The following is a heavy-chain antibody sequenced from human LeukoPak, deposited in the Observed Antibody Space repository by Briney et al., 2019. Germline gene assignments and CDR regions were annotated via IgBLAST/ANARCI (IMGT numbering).Heavy chain of an antibody. CDR2: INPNSGGT. CDR3: ARENSSSWYPFGYYYYYMDV. V-gene: IGHV1-2*02. J-gene: IGHJ6*03. CDR1: GYTFTGYY. Sequence: ASVKVSCKASGYTFTGYYMHWVRQAPRQGLEWMGWINPNSGGTNYAQKLQGRVTMTTDTSTSTAYMELRSLRSDDTAVYYCARENSSSWYPFGYYYYYMDVWGKGTTVTVSS. D-gene: IGHD6-13*01.